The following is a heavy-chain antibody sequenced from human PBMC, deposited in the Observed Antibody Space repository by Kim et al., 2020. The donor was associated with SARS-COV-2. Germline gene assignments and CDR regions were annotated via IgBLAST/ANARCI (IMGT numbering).Heavy chain of an antibody. CDR3: ARASPLTSIAAAGTFDY. V-gene: IGHV4-4*07. D-gene: IGHD6-13*01. J-gene: IGHJ4*02. Sequence: SETLSLTCTVSGGSISSYYWRWIRQPAGKGLEWIGRIYTSGSTNYNPSLKSRVTMSVDTSKNQFSLKLSSVTAADTAVYYCARASPLTSIAAAGTFDYWGQGTLVTVSS. CDR2: IYTSGST. CDR1: GGSISSYY.